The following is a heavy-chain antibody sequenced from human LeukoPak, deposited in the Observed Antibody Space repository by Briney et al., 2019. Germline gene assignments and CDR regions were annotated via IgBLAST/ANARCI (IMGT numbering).Heavy chain of an antibody. J-gene: IGHJ6*02. CDR3: ARDGSRATVTYLYYYGMDV. D-gene: IGHD4-17*01. V-gene: IGHV3-33*01. Sequence: GRSLRLSCAASGFTFSSYGMHWVRQAPGKGLEWVAVIWYDGSNKYYADSVKGRFTISRDNSKNTLYLQMNSLRAEDTAVYYCARDGSRATVTYLYYYGMDVWGQGTTVTVSS. CDR1: GFTFSSYG. CDR2: IWYDGSNK.